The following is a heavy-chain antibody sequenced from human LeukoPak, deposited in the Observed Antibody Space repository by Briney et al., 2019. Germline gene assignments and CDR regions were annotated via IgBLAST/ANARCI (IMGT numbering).Heavy chain of an antibody. CDR3: ARGGGSSWYGADSDY. CDR2: IIPILGIA. Sequence: SVKVSCKASGGTFSSYTISWVRQAPGQGLEWMGRIIPILGIANYAQKFQGRVTITADKSTSTAYMELSSLRSEDTAVYYCARGGGSSWYGADSDYWGQGTLVTVSS. J-gene: IGHJ4*02. V-gene: IGHV1-69*02. CDR1: GGTFSSYT. D-gene: IGHD6-13*01.